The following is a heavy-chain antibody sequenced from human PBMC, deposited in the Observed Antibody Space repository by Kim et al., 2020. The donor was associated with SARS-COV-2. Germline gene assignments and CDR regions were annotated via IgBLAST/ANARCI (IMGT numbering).Heavy chain of an antibody. V-gene: IGHV3-23*01. J-gene: IGHJ3*01. D-gene: IGHD2-21*02. CDR2: IRCSGVQT. CDR3: AKGVVVTAMPFANDGFDL. Sequence: GGSLRLSCAVSGLNISTYAMTWVRQAPGKGLEWVSTIRCSGVQTFDADSVKGRFTISRDNSKNTLYLELNGLRAGDTAIYYCAKGVVVTAMPFANDGFDLWGQGTLVTVSS. CDR1: GLNISTYA.